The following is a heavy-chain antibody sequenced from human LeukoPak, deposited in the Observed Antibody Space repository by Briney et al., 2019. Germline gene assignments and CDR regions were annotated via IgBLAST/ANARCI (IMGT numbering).Heavy chain of an antibody. CDR2: IYSGGST. D-gene: IGHD4-17*01. Sequence: GGSLRLSCAASGFTVSSNYMSWVRQAPGKGLEWVSVIYSGGSTYYADSVKGRFTISRDNSKNTLYLQMNSLRAEDTAVYYCAKTYGDYGYYWFDPWGQGTLVTVSS. CDR3: AKTYGDYGYYWFDP. CDR1: GFTVSSNY. J-gene: IGHJ5*02. V-gene: IGHV3-53*01.